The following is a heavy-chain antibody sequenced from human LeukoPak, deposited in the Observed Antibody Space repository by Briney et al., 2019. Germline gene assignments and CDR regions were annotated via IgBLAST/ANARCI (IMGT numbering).Heavy chain of an antibody. CDR2: INHSGST. V-gene: IGHV4-34*01. J-gene: IGHJ6*03. D-gene: IGHD3-10*01. CDR3: ARHDYYGSGSFYYMDV. CDR1: GGSFSGYY. Sequence: PSETLSLTCAVYGGSFSGYYWSWIRQPPGKGLEWIGEINHSGSTNYNPSLKSRVTISVDTSKHQFSLKLSSVTAADTAVYYCARHDYYGSGSFYYMDVWGKGTTVTVSS.